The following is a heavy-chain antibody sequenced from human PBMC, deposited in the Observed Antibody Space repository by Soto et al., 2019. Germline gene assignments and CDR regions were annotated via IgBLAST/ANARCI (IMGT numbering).Heavy chain of an antibody. CDR2: INHRGST. CDR3: ARGSGFYGAGGYYKGFRDY. CDR1: GGAFSGYY. Sequence: QVQLQQWGAGLLKPSETLSLTCAVYGGAFSGYYWSLIRQPPGKGLEWFGEINHRGSTTYNPSLTSPVPIPVDTSNNEFSSRLSTRTAADTAVYYGARGSGFYGAGGYYKGFRDYWGKGTLVTVSS. J-gene: IGHJ4*02. D-gene: IGHD3-10*01. V-gene: IGHV4-34*01.